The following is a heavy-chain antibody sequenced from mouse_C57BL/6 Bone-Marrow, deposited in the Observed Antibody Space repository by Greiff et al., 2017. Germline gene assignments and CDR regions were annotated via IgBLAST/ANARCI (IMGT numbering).Heavy chain of an antibody. J-gene: IGHJ1*03. CDR1: GYTFTSYW. CDR2: INPSSGYT. Sequence: VQLQQSGADLAKPGASVKLSCKASGYTFTSYWMHWVKQRPGQGLEWIGYINPSSGYTKYNQKFKDKATLTADNSSSTAYMQLSSLTYGDSAVYDCARPDYYGSSYWYFDVWGTGTTVTVSS. D-gene: IGHD1-1*01. V-gene: IGHV1-7*01. CDR3: ARPDYYGSSYWYFDV.